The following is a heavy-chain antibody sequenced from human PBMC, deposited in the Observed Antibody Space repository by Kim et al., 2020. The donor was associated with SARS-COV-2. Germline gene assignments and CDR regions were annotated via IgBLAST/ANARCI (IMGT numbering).Heavy chain of an antibody. J-gene: IGHJ3*02. D-gene: IGHD5-12*01. Sequence: SQTLSLTCAISGDSVSSKSAAWNWIRQSPSRGLEWLGRTYYKFKWYSVYAVSVKSRISINPDTSKNQFSLQLDSVTPEDTAVYYCGRFAYSGYYHEGAFDIWGQGTLVTVSS. CDR3: GRFAYSGYYHEGAFDI. CDR2: TYYKFKWYS. V-gene: IGHV6-1*01. CDR1: GDSVSSKSAA.